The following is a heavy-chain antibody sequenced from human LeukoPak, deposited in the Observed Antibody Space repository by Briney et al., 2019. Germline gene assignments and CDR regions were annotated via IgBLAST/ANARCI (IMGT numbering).Heavy chain of an antibody. V-gene: IGHV3-21*01. CDR1: GFTFSSYG. CDR2: ISGSGGSI. D-gene: IGHD6-13*01. J-gene: IGHJ4*02. CDR3: AREGSSWYALKY. Sequence: PGGSLRLSCAASGFTFSSYGMSWVRQAPGKGLEWVSAISGSGGSIYYADSVKGRFTISRDNAKNSLYLQMNSLRAEDTAVYYCAREGSSWYALKYWGQGTLVTVSS.